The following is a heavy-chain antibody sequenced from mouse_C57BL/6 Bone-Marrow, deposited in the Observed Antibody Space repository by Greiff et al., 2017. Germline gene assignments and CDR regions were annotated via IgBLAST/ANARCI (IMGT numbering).Heavy chain of an antibody. CDR1: GYTFTSYW. V-gene: IGHV1-52*01. J-gene: IGHJ1*03. Sequence: QVQLQQPGAELVRPGSSVKLSCTASGYTFTSYWMHWVKQRPIQGLEWIGNIDPSDSETHYNQKFKDKATVTVDKSSSTAYMQLSSLTSEDSAVYYCARWRDWYFDVWGKGTTVTVSS. CDR2: IDPSDSET. CDR3: ARWRDWYFDV.